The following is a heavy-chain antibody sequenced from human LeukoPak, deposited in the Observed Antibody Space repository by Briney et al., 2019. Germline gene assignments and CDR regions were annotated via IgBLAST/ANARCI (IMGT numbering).Heavy chain of an antibody. V-gene: IGHV1-18*01. CDR3: ARSVYSPDWFDP. Sequence: SVKVSCKASGYTFTSYGITWVRQARRQGLEWMGWSSTYNGDTNYAQKLQGRVTMTTDTSTSTAYMELRSLGSDDAAVYYCARSVYSPDWFDPWGQGTLVTVSS. D-gene: IGHD4-11*01. J-gene: IGHJ5*02. CDR1: GYTFTSYG. CDR2: SSTYNGDT.